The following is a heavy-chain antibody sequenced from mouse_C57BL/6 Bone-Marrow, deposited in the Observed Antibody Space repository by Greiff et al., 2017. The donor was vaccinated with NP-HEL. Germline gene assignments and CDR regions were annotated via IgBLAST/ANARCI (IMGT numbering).Heavy chain of an antibody. V-gene: IGHV5-4*01. CDR2: ISDGGSYT. J-gene: IGHJ4*01. D-gene: IGHD2-3*01. Sequence: VQLKESGGGLVKPGGSLKLSCAASGFTFSSYAMSWVRQTPEKRLEWVATISDGGSYTYYPDNVKGRFTISRDNAKNNLYLQMSHLKSEDTAMYYCARDIGRWLLPYYYAMDYWGQGTSVTVSS. CDR3: ARDIGRWLLPYYYAMDY. CDR1: GFTFSSYA.